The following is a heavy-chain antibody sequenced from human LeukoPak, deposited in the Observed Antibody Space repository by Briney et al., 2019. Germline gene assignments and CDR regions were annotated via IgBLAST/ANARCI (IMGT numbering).Heavy chain of an antibody. J-gene: IGHJ4*02. Sequence: SGGLMRLSCAASGFTLSDYYMSWIRQAPGKGLEWVSHISSSSSYTNYADSVKGRFTISRDNAKNSLYLQMNSLRAEDTAVYYCARDDAGYSNGWYWVYWGQRTLVTVSS. CDR3: ARDDAGYSNGWYWVY. D-gene: IGHD6-19*01. CDR2: ISSSSSYT. V-gene: IGHV3-11*06. CDR1: GFTLSDYY.